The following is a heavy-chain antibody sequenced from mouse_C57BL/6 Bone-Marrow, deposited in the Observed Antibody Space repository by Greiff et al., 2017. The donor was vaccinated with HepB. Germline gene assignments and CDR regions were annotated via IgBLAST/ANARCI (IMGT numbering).Heavy chain of an antibody. CDR1: GYTFTSYW. V-gene: IGHV1-7*01. J-gene: IGHJ2*01. CDR3: ARQLGY. Sequence: QVQLQESGAELAKPGASVKLSCKASGYTFTSYWMHWVKQRPGQGLEWIGYINPSSGYTKYNQKFKDKATLTADKSSITAYMQLSSLTYEDSSVDYCARQLGYWGQGTTLTVSS. CDR2: INPSSGYT. D-gene: IGHD3-1*01.